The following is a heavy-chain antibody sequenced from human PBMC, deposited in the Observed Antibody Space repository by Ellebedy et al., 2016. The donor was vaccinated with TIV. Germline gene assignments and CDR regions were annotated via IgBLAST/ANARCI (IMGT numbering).Heavy chain of an antibody. CDR1: GGSTINYC. CDR3: ARAFFRYYDRSALQH. CDR2: IYYNGSS. V-gene: IGHV4-59*01. Sequence: MPSETLSLTCTVSGGSTINYCWSWIRQPPGKGLEWLGYIYYNGSSDYNPSLKSRVTMSVDTSKNQFSLKLSSVTAADTAVYYCARAFFRYYDRSALQHWGPGTLVTVSS. J-gene: IGHJ1*01. D-gene: IGHD3-22*01.